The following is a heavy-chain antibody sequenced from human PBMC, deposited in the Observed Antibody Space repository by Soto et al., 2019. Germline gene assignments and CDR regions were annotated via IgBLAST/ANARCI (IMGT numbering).Heavy chain of an antibody. D-gene: IGHD3-10*01. Sequence: GGSLRLSCAASEFTFSSYAMSWVRQAPGKGLEWVSAISGSGGSTYYADSVKGRFTISRDNSKNTLYLQMNSLRAEDTAVYYCAKGGALGSGSYYPRASYYYYGMDVWGQGTTVTVSS. CDR2: ISGSGGST. CDR1: EFTFSSYA. V-gene: IGHV3-23*01. CDR3: AKGGALGSGSYYPRASYYYYGMDV. J-gene: IGHJ6*02.